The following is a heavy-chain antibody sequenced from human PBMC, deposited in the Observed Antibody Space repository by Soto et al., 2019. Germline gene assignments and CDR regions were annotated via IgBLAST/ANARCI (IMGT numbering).Heavy chain of an antibody. Sequence: GESLKISCKGSGYSFTSYWIGWVRQMPGKGLEWMGIIYPGDSDTRYSPSFQGQVTISADKSISTAYLQWSSLKASDTAMCYCARLMMKGSPTKLPEPYYYYYGMDVWGQGTTVTVSS. D-gene: IGHD3-10*01. V-gene: IGHV5-51*01. CDR1: GYSFTSYW. CDR3: ARLMMKGSPTKLPEPYYYYYGMDV. CDR2: IYPGDSDT. J-gene: IGHJ6*02.